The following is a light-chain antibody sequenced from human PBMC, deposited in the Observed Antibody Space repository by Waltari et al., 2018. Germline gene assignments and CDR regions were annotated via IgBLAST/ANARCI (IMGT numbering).Light chain of an antibody. CDR1: QSVGRY. J-gene: IGKJ1*01. V-gene: IGKV3-20*01. CDR2: DAS. Sequence: EIVLTQSPATLSLSPGERATLSCRASQSVGRYLAWYQQKPGQAPRLLIYDASIRATGIPDRFSGSGSGTDFSLIISRLEPEDFAVYYCQKYVSLPATFGQGTKVEIK. CDR3: QKYVSLPAT.